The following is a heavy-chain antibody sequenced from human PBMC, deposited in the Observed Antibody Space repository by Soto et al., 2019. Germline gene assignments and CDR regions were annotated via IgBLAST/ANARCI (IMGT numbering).Heavy chain of an antibody. V-gene: IGHV6-1*01. CDR3: ARDTTVTDPYYYYYSMDV. Sequence: PSQTLSLTCAISGDSVSSNSAAWNWIRQSPSRGLEWLGRTYYRSKWYNDYAVSVKSRITINPDTSKNQFSLQLNSVTPEDTAVYYCARDTTVTDPYYYYYSMDVWGQGTTVTVSS. J-gene: IGHJ6*02. CDR2: TYYRSKWYN. CDR1: GDSVSSNSAA. D-gene: IGHD4-17*01.